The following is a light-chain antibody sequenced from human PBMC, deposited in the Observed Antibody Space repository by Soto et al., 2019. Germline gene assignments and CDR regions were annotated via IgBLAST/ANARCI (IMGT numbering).Light chain of an antibody. CDR1: QSVSSSY. CDR3: QQSYSTPIP. CDR2: GAS. J-gene: IGKJ4*01. Sequence: EIVLTPPPGTLSLSHRERATLSCMSSQSVSSSYLAWYQQKPGQAPRLLIYGASSRATGIPDSFSGSGSGTDFTLTISSLQPEDFATYYCQQSYSTPIPFGGGTKV. V-gene: IGKV3-20*01.